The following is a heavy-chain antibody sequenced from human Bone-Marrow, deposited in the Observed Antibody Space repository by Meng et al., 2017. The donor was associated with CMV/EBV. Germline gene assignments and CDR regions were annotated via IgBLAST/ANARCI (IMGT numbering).Heavy chain of an antibody. CDR2: FIPISGTT. J-gene: IGHJ4*02. CDR3: ASGNCTTHICYTYYFDF. D-gene: IGHD2-2*02. Sequence: GTLNKSGISWVRQAPGQGLEWMGGFIPISGTTNYAPRFQGRVTIATDASTSTAYMELSGLRSEDTAVYYCASGNCTTHICYTYYFDFWGQGTLVTVSS. CDR1: GTLNKSG. V-gene: IGHV1-69*05.